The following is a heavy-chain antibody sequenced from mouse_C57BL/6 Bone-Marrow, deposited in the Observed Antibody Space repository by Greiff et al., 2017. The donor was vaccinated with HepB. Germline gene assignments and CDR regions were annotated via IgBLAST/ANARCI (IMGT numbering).Heavy chain of an antibody. CDR1: GFNIKDDY. V-gene: IGHV14-4*01. Sequence: VQLQQSGAELVRPGASVKLSCTASGFNIKDDYMHWVKQRPAQGLEWIGWIDPENGDTEYASKFQGKATITADTSSNTAYLHLSSLTSEDTAVYYCTAITTVGMDYWGQGTSVTVSS. CDR3: TAITTVGMDY. D-gene: IGHD1-1*01. J-gene: IGHJ4*01. CDR2: IDPENGDT.